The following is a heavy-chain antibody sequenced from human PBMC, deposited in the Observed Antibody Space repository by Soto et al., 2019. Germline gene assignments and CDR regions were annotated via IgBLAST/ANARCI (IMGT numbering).Heavy chain of an antibody. CDR1: GFTFSSYA. V-gene: IGHV3-64D*06. J-gene: IGHJ4*01. CDR2: ISTNGGST. D-gene: IGHD3-22*01. Sequence: PGGSLRLSCSASGFTFSSYAIHWVRQAPGKGLEYVSSISTNGGSTHYADSVKGRFTISRDNSKNTQYLQMSSLRADDTAVYYCVKGEYYYDSSGYYAFDYWGQGALVTVSS. CDR3: VKGEYYYDSSGYYAFDY.